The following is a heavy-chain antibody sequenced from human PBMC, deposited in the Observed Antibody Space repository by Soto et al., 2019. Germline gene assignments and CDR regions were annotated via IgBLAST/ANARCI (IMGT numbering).Heavy chain of an antibody. CDR2: INPSGGST. J-gene: IGHJ4*02. D-gene: IGHD3-22*01. CDR1: GYIFANHY. V-gene: IGHV1-46*03. CDR3: ARADYYDGSGFYYDY. Sequence: QVQLVQSGAEVKKPGASMKVSCKASGYIFANHYINWVRQAPGQGLEWMGIINPSGGSTNYLQKFQGRVTMTRDTSTSTVDMELSSLRAEDPAVYFCARADYYDGSGFYYDYWGQGTLVTVSS.